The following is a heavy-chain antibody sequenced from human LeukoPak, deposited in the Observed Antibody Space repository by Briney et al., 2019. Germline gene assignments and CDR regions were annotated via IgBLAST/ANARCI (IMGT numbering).Heavy chain of an antibody. Sequence: GGSLRLSCAASGFTVSSNYMSWVRQAPGKGLEWVSVIYSCGSTYYADSVKGRFTISKDNSKNTLYLQMNSLRAEDTAVYYCARTIRDGYTYYFDYWGQGTLVTVSS. CDR3: ARTIRDGYTYYFDY. V-gene: IGHV3-66*01. CDR2: IYSCGST. CDR1: GFTVSSNY. D-gene: IGHD5-24*01. J-gene: IGHJ4*02.